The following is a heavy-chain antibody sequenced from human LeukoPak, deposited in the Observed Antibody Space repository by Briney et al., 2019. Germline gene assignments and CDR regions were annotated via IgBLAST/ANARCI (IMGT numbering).Heavy chain of an antibody. Sequence: QTGGSLRLSCAASGFTFSSYAMHWVRQAPGKGLEWVAVISYDGSNKYYADSVKGRFTISRDNSKNTLYLQMNSLRAEDTAVYYCARATSRYSYGYYFDYWGQGTLVTVSS. CDR1: GFTFSSYA. CDR2: ISYDGSNK. CDR3: ARATSRYSYGYYFDY. V-gene: IGHV3-30*04. J-gene: IGHJ4*02. D-gene: IGHD5-18*01.